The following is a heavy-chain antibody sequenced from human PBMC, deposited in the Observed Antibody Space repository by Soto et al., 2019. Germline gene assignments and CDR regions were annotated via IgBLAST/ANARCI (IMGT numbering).Heavy chain of an antibody. J-gene: IGHJ6*02. Sequence: QVQLVESGGGVVQPGRSLRLSCAASGFNFNNYGMHWVRQAPGKGLEWVAVIWNDGNGYYYANSVKGRFTISRDNSKNTRYLQMSILRAEDTAVYYCARRKISPPTRGAASARGGMDVWGQGTTVTVSS. CDR2: IWNDGNGY. CDR1: GFNFNNYG. CDR3: ARRKISPPTRGAASARGGMDV. V-gene: IGHV3-33*01. D-gene: IGHD6-13*01.